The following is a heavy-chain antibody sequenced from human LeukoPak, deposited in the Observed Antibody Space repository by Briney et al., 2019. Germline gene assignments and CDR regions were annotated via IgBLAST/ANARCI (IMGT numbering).Heavy chain of an antibody. CDR1: GGSIPSYY. D-gene: IGHD1-26*01. CDR2: IFYSGTT. Sequence: SETLSLTCTVSGGSIPSYYWSWIRQPPGKGLEWIGYIFYSGTTNYNPSLKSRVTISVDTSKNQFSLKLSSVTAADTAVYYCARGVSVGNWFDPWGQGTLVTVSS. V-gene: IGHV4-59*12. CDR3: ARGVSVGNWFDP. J-gene: IGHJ5*02.